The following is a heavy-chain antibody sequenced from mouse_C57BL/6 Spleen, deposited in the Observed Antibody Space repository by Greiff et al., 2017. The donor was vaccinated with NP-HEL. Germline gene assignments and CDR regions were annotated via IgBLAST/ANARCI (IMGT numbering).Heavy chain of an antibody. Sequence: ESGPGLVKPSQSLSLTCSVTGYSITSGYYWNWIRQFPGNKLEWMGYISYDGSNNYNPSLKNRISITRDTSKNQFFLNLNSVTTEDTATYYCAREILRHYDAMDDWGQGTSVTVSS. CDR1: GYSITSGYY. V-gene: IGHV3-6*01. J-gene: IGHJ4*01. CDR3: AREILRHYDAMDD. D-gene: IGHD1-2*01. CDR2: ISYDGSN.